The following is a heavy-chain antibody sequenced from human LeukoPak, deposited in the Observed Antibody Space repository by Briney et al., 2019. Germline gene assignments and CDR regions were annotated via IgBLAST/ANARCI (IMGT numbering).Heavy chain of an antibody. V-gene: IGHV1-69*04. CDR1: GDTLITHY. Sequence: SVKVSCKAPGDTLITHYISWVRQAPGQGLEWAGRIAPVIGVATYAQSLQGRVIITADRSTNTAYMELSSLSFEDSAVYFCARGGRHGYAFDIWGQGTMVTVSS. J-gene: IGHJ3*02. D-gene: IGHD5-12*01. CDR3: ARGGRHGYAFDI. CDR2: IAPVIGVA.